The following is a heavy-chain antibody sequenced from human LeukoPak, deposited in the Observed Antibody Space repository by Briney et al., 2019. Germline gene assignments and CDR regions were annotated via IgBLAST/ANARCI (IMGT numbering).Heavy chain of an antibody. CDR3: ARVCGSYSWAFDY. D-gene: IGHD1-26*01. J-gene: IGHJ4*02. CDR2: INAGNGNT. V-gene: IGHV1-3*01. Sequence: ASVKVSCKASGYTFTNYAMHWVRQAPGQRFEWMGWINAGNGNTKYSQKFQGRVTITRDTSASTAYMELSSLRSEDTAVYYCARVCGSYSWAFDYWGQGTLVTVSS. CDR1: GYTFTNYA.